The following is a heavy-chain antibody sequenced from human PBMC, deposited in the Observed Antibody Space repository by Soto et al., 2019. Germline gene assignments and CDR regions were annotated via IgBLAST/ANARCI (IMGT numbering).Heavy chain of an antibody. CDR2: LYSSGDT. D-gene: IGHD2-15*01. V-gene: IGHV4-59*01. CDR1: GDSITRYK. J-gene: IGHJ4*02. Sequence: SETLSLTCSVSGDSITRYKWSWIRHSPGKGLEWIANLYSSGDTNHNPSLKSRVTTSVDTSKNQYSLKLSPATPADTAVYYCAREWSGFDYWGQGILVTVPQ. CDR3: AREWSGFDY.